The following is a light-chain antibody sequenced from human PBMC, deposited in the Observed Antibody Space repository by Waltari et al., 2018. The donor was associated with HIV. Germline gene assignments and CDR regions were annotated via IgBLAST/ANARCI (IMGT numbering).Light chain of an antibody. V-gene: IGLV3-21*02. CDR3: HVWESSSDEYV. CDR1: NVESKS. J-gene: IGLJ1*01. CDR2: DDT. Sequence: SYVLTQPASVSVAPGQTANVTCGGDNVESKSVHWYQQRAGKAPILVLYDDTDRPSGIRERFSGSNFGNTATLTISRVEAGDEGDYYCHVWESSSDEYVFGTGTKVTV.